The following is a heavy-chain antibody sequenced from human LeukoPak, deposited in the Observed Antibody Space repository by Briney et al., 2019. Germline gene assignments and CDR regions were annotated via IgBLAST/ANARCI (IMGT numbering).Heavy chain of an antibody. CDR1: GYTFTSYY. Sequence: RASVKVSCKASGYTFTSYYMHWVRQAPGQGLEWMGIINPSGGSTSYAQKFQGRVTMTRDTSISTAYMDLSGLRPDDTAVYYCAREGSGYTNGRGSYFDYWGHGILVTVSS. CDR3: AREGSGYTNGRGSYFDY. D-gene: IGHD5-18*01. J-gene: IGHJ4*01. CDR2: INPSGGST. V-gene: IGHV1-46*01.